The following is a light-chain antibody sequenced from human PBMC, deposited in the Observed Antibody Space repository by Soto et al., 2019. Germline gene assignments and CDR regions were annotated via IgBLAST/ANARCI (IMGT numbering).Light chain of an antibody. CDR3: QQRSNWPRT. J-gene: IGKJ1*01. CDR1: QSVSSY. V-gene: IGKV3-11*01. CDR2: DAS. Sequence: EIVLTQSPAPLSLSPVERAPLSCRATQSVSSYLAWYQQKPGQAPRLLISDASKRATGIPARFSGSGSGTDFTLTISSLEPEDFAVYYCQQRSNWPRTFGQGTKVDI.